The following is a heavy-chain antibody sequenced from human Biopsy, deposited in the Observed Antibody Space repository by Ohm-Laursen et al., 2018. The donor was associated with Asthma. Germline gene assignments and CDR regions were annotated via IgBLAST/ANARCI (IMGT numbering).Heavy chain of an antibody. CDR1: GYSLTDLS. CDR2: HDHEEGET. D-gene: IGHD4-17*01. J-gene: IGHJ4*02. V-gene: IGHV1-24*01. Sequence: SSVKVSCKVSGYSLTDLSMHWVRQAPGQGLEWMGGHDHEEGETVNARRFQGRVTMTEDTSTDTAYMELSSLSSDDTAVYYCASDFPKDYVRYNFQFWGQGTLVTVSS. CDR3: ASDFPKDYVRYNFQF.